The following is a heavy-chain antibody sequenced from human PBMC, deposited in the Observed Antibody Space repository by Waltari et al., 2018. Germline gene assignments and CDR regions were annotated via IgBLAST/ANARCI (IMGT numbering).Heavy chain of an antibody. Sequence: QVQLVQSGAEVKKPGASVKVSCKVSGYTLTELSMHWVRQAPGKGLEWMGGFDPEDGETIYARKFQGRVTMTEDTSTDTAYMELSSLISEDTAVYYCATPPIYAYVQYGSGTYTFDYWGQGTLVTVSS. J-gene: IGHJ4*02. CDR3: ATPPIYAYVQYGSGTYTFDY. CDR1: GYTLTELS. CDR2: FDPEDGET. V-gene: IGHV1-24*01. D-gene: IGHD3-10*01.